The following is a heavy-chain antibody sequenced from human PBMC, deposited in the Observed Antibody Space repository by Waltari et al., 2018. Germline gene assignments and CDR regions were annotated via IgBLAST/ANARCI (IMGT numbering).Heavy chain of an antibody. V-gene: IGHV3-48*03. CDR1: GLPFRNYE. Sequence: EVQLVESGGGLVQPGGSLRLLCAASGLPFRNYEINWVRQAPGKGVEWVSYISSGASTIFYADSVKGRFTISRDNAKNSVYLEMNSLRADDTAIYYCARGEGGANEYWGQGTLVTVSS. D-gene: IGHD1-26*01. CDR3: ARGEGGANEY. CDR2: ISSGASTI. J-gene: IGHJ4*01.